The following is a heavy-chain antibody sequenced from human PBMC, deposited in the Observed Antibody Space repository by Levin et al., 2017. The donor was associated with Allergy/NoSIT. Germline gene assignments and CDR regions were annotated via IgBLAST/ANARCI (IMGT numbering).Heavy chain of an antibody. CDR2: VFYTGST. Sequence: SQTLSLTCTVSDDSIPNYYWSWIRQPPGKGLEWIGYVFYTGSTSYNPSLRSRLAISLDTSKNQFSLHLSSVTAADTAVYYCARQQRYCTGGGSCYSDAYDVWGQGTMVTVSS. D-gene: IGHD2-8*02. V-gene: IGHV4-59*08. CDR3: ARQQRYCTGGGSCYSDAYDV. CDR1: DDSIPNYY. J-gene: IGHJ3*01.